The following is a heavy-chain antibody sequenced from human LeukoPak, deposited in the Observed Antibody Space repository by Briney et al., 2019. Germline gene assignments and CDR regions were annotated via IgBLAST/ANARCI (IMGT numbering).Heavy chain of an antibody. CDR2: ISSSGSTI. D-gene: IGHD6-13*01. J-gene: IGHJ6*03. CDR3: ARSISGTDMDV. CDR1: GFTFSDYY. Sequence: EGSLRLSCAASGFTFSDYYMSWIRQAPGKGLEWVSYISSSGSTIYYADSVKGRFTISRDNAKNSLYLQMNSLRAEDAAVYYCARSISGTDMDVWGKGTTVTVSS. V-gene: IGHV3-11*04.